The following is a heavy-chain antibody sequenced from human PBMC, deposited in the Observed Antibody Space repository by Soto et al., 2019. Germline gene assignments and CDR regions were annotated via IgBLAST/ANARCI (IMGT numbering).Heavy chain of an antibody. CDR1: GGSISSGGYY. J-gene: IGHJ6*03. D-gene: IGHD3-3*01. CDR3: ARGEERNYDFWSGYSPYYYYYMDV. Sequence: SETLSLTCTVSGGSISSGGYYWSWIRQHPGKGLEWIGYIYYSGSTYYNPSLKSRVTISVDTSKNQFSLKLSSVTAADTAVYYCARGEERNYDFWSGYSPYYYYYMDVWGKGTTVTVSS. CDR2: IYYSGST. V-gene: IGHV4-31*03.